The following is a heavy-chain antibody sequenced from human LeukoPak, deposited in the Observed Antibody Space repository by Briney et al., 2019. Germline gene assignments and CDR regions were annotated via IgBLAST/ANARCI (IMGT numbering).Heavy chain of an antibody. Sequence: GGSLRLSCAASGFTFSSYSMNWVRQAPGKGLEWVSSISSTSSYIHYADSVKGRFTISRDNAKNSLYLQMNSLRAEDTAVYYCARILGYDSSGYYTGFFDYWGQGTLVTVSS. J-gene: IGHJ4*02. CDR1: GFTFSSYS. CDR2: ISSTSSYI. D-gene: IGHD3-22*01. V-gene: IGHV3-21*01. CDR3: ARILGYDSSGYYTGFFDY.